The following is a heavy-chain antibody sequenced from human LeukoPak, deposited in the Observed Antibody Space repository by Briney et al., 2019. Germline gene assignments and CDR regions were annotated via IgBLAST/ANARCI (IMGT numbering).Heavy chain of an antibody. CDR1: XFTFXXXY. CDR3: ARAHWNLGPYYYYYGMDV. J-gene: IGHJ6*02. Sequence: RLXXAXXXFTFXXXYMXXVRXXXXXXXXXVSXXSSSGSTIYYADSVKGQFTISRDNAKNSLYLQMNSLRAEDTAVYYCARAHWNLGPYYYYYGMDVWGQGTTVTVSS. D-gene: IGHD1-1*01. CDR2: XSSSGSTI. V-gene: IGHV3-11*01.